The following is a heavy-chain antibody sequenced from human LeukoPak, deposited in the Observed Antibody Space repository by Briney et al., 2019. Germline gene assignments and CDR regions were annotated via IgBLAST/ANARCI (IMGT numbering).Heavy chain of an antibody. CDR3: ARATGGRAVAFGI. CDR1: GGSISSGSYY. V-gene: IGHV4-61*02. Sequence: PSETLSLTCTVSGGSISSGSYYWSWIRQPAGKGLEWIGRIYTSGSTNYNPSLKSRVTISVDTSKNQFSLKLSSVTAADTAVYYCARATGGRAVAFGIWGQGTMVTVSS. J-gene: IGHJ3*02. CDR2: IYTSGST. D-gene: IGHD1-14*01.